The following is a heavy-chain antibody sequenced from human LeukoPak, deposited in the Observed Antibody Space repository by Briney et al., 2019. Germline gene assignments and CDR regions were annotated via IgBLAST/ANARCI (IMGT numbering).Heavy chain of an antibody. J-gene: IGHJ3*02. CDR2: INHSGST. V-gene: IGHV4-34*01. D-gene: IGHD5-18*01. Sequence: PSETLSLTCAVYGGSFSGYYWSWIRQPPGKGLEWIGEINHSGSTNYNPSLKSRVTISVDTSKNQFSLKLSSVTAADTAVYYCASGRGLYSYGPRAFDIWGQGTMVTVSS. CDR1: GGSFSGYY. CDR3: ASGRGLYSYGPRAFDI.